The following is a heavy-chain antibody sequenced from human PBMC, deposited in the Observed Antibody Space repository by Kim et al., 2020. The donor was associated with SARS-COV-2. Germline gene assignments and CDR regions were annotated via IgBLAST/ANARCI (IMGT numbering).Heavy chain of an antibody. CDR3: APTPYSSSGFDY. Sequence: NYAQKFQGRVTMTRDTSISTAYMELSRLRSDDTAVYYCAPTPYSSSGFDYWGQGTLVTVSS. D-gene: IGHD6-13*01. V-gene: IGHV1-2*02. J-gene: IGHJ4*02.